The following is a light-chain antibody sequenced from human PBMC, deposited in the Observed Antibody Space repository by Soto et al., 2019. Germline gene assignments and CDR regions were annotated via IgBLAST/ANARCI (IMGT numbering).Light chain of an antibody. CDR3: CSYAGSYTWV. CDR1: SSDVGNFHY. CDR2: DVT. Sequence: QSVLTQPRSVSGSPGQSVTISCTGTSSDVGNFHYVSWYQQHPGKAPKLMIYDVTKRPSGVPDRFSGSKSGNTASLTISGLQTEDEADYYCCSYAGSYTWVFGGGTQLTVL. V-gene: IGLV2-11*01. J-gene: IGLJ3*02.